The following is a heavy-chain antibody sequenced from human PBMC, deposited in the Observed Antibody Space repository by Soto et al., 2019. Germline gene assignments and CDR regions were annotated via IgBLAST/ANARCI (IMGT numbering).Heavy chain of an antibody. CDR2: IKQDGSEK. D-gene: IGHD6-6*01. CDR1: GFTFSSYW. Sequence: PGGSLRLSCAASGFTFSSYWMSWVRQAPGKGPEWVANIKQDGSEKYYVDSVKGRFTISRDNAKNSLYLQMNSLRDEDTAVYYCARGPSSSSSGIWWFDPWGQGTLVTVSS. V-gene: IGHV3-7*02. J-gene: IGHJ5*02. CDR3: ARGPSSSSSGIWWFDP.